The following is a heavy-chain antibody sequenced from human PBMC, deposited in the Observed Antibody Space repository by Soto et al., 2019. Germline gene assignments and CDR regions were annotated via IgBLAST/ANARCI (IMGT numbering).Heavy chain of an antibody. J-gene: IGHJ6*02. CDR1: GGSISSGGYS. Sequence: PSETLSLTCTVSGGSISSGGYSWTWIRQSPGKGLEWIGYTYQSGSAYYNPSLKSQVTISVDRSKNQFSLNLASVTAADTAVYYCARDYYGMDVWGQGTTVTVSS. CDR2: TYQSGSA. CDR3: ARDYYGMDV. V-gene: IGHV4-30-2*06.